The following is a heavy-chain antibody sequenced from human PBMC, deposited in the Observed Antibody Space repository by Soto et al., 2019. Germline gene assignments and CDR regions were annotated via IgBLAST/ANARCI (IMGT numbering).Heavy chain of an antibody. V-gene: IGHV1-69*02. CDR3: ARYGSRTSCSPRLAFDI. CDR2: IIPILGIA. J-gene: IGHJ3*02. Sequence: SVKVSCKASGGTFSSYTISWVRQAPGQGLEWMGRIIPILGIANYAQKFQGRVTITADKSTSTAYMELSSLRSEDTAVYYCARYGSRTSCSPRLAFDIWGQGTMVTVSS. CDR1: GGTFSSYT. D-gene: IGHD2-2*01.